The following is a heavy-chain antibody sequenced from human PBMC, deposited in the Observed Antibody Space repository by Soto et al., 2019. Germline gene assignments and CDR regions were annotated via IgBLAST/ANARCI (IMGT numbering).Heavy chain of an antibody. CDR2: IIPIFGTA. J-gene: IGHJ3*02. D-gene: IGHD3-9*01. V-gene: IGHV1-69*01. CDR3: ASRGDYDILTGLEVTRGAFDI. CDR1: GGTFSSYA. Sequence: QVQLVQSGAEVKKPGSSVKVSCKASGGTFSSYAISWVRQAPGQGLEWMGGIIPIFGTANYAQKFQGRVTITADESTSTAYMELSSLRSEDTAVYYCASRGDYDILTGLEVTRGAFDIRGQGTMVTVSS.